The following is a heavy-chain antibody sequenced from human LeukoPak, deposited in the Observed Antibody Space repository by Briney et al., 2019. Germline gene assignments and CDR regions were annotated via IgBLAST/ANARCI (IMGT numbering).Heavy chain of an antibody. J-gene: IGHJ6*03. CDR3: ARDPGYYYGSGRDYYYYYMDV. CDR2: IIPIFGTA. D-gene: IGHD3-10*01. V-gene: IGHV1-69*13. Sequence: ASVTLSCTASGGTFTSYAISWVRQAPGQGLEWMGGIIPIFGTANYAQKFQGRVTITADESTSTAYMELSSLRSEDTAVYYCARDPGYYYGSGRDYYYYYMDVWGKGTTVTISS. CDR1: GGTFTSYA.